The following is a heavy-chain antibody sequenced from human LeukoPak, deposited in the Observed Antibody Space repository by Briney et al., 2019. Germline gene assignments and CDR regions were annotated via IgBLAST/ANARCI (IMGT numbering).Heavy chain of an antibody. CDR3: ARIVVVPAAIEYYFDY. J-gene: IGHJ4*02. CDR2: IYHSGST. CDR1: GGSISSSNW. V-gene: IGHV4-4*02. D-gene: IGHD2-2*01. Sequence: SGTLSLTCAVSGGSISSSNWWSWVRQPPGKGLEWIGEIYHSGSTNYNPSLKSRVTISVDKSKNQFSLRLSSVTAADTAVYHCARIVVVPAAIEYYFDYWGQGTLVTVSS.